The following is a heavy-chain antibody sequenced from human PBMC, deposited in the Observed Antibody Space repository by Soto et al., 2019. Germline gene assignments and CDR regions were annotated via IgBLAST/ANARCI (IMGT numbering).Heavy chain of an antibody. V-gene: IGHV4-39*01. Sequence: SETLSLTCSVAGGSISSSSHYWGWIRQPPGKGLEWIGNIYYSGSTYYSPSLKSRVAISVDTSKNQFSLKLTSVTAADTAVYYCARQEYGSGSYYDFDHWGQGTLVTVSS. D-gene: IGHD3-10*01. J-gene: IGHJ4*02. CDR2: IYYSGST. CDR3: ARQEYGSGSYYDFDH. CDR1: GGSISSSSHY.